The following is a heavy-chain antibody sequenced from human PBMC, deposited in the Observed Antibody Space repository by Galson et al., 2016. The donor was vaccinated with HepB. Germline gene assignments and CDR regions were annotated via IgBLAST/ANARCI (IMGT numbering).Heavy chain of an antibody. V-gene: IGHV3-23*01. D-gene: IGHD3-3*01. CDR3: AKDLHYAIARSSSDFWRGLARRQSAGDSDMDV. CDR1: GFSVYV. J-gene: IGHJ6*02. CDR2: FSGYDSSA. Sequence: SLRLSCAASGFSVYVMSWVRQAPGKGLEWVATFSGYDSSAFYADSVKGRFTIARDSSKKPLFLQMNSLTVDDTARYFCAKDLHYAIARSSSDFWRGLARRQSAGDSDMDVWGQGTTVIVSS.